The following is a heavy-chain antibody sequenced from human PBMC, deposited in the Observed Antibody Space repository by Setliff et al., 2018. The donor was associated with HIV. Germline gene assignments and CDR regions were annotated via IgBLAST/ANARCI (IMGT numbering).Heavy chain of an antibody. D-gene: IGHD1-26*01. J-gene: IGHJ4*02. CDR3: ARGIDGSYLKFFDN. Sequence: SVKVSCKASGGTFSGCALTWVRQAPGQGLEWMGGIIPIFGTANYAQKFQGRLTITADASTRTAYMELSSLRSEDTAVYYCARGIDGSYLKFFDNWGQGTLVTVSS. CDR2: IIPIFGTA. V-gene: IGHV1-69*13. CDR1: GGTFSGCA.